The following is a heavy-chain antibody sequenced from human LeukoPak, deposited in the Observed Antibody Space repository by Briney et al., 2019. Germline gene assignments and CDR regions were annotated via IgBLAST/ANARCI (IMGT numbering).Heavy chain of an antibody. V-gene: IGHV3-33*08. CDR1: GFTFSSYW. Sequence: GGSLRLSCATSGFTFSSYWMSWVRQAPGKGLEWVAVIWYDGSNKYYADSVKGRFTISRDNSKNTLYLQMNSLRAEDTAVYYCARERHCSSTSCYVLWFDPWGQGTLVTVSS. CDR2: IWYDGSNK. CDR3: ARERHCSSTSCYVLWFDP. J-gene: IGHJ5*02. D-gene: IGHD2-2*01.